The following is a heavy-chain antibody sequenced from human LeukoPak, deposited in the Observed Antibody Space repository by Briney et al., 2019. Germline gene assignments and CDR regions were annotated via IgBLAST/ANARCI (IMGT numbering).Heavy chain of an antibody. V-gene: IGHV4-39*01. CDR3: ARVVVPAAIPLLGWFDP. CDR2: IYYSGST. D-gene: IGHD2-2*02. J-gene: IGHJ5*02. CDR1: GGSISSSSYY. Sequence: SETLSLTCTVSGGSISSSSYYWGWIRQPPGKGLEWIGSIYYSGSTYYNPSLKSRVTISVDTSKNQFSLKLSSVTAADTAVYYCARVVVPAAIPLLGWFDPWGQGTLVTVSS.